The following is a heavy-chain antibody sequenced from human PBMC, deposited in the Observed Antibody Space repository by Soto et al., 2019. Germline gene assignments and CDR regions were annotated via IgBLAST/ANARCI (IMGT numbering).Heavy chain of an antibody. D-gene: IGHD3-9*01. CDR2: IIPIFGTA. CDR1: GGTFSSYA. Sequence: QVQLVQSGAEVTKPGSSVKVSCKASGGTFSSYAISWVRQAHGQGLEWMGGIIPIFGTANYAQKFQGRVTITADDSTSTAYMELSSLRSGDTAVYYCASENSAPTTRYSDPWGQGTLVTVSS. CDR3: ASENSAPTTRYSDP. J-gene: IGHJ5*02. V-gene: IGHV1-69*12.